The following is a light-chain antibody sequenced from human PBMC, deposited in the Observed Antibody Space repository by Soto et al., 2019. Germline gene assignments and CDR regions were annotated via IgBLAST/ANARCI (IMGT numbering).Light chain of an antibody. Sequence: DIVMTQSPDSLAVSLGERATINCKSSQSVLYSSNNKNYLAWYQQKPGQPPKLLIYWASTRESGVPDRFSGGGSGTDFTLTISSLQAVDVALYYCQQYYSSPYTFGPGTKLEIK. CDR1: QSVLYSSNNKNY. J-gene: IGKJ2*01. V-gene: IGKV4-1*01. CDR3: QQYYSSPYT. CDR2: WAS.